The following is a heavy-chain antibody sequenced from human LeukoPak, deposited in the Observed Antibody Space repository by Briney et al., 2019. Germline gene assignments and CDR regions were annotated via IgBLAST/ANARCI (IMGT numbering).Heavy chain of an antibody. J-gene: IGHJ4*02. CDR3: ARGGYYNFWTGLVDY. CDR2: IKHDDTEI. V-gene: IGHV3-7*01. Sequence: PGGSLGLSCAASGFDFNKYWMNWVRQAPGKGLEWVANIKHDDTEINYVDSVRGRFTVSRDNAKNSLYLQLNSLRHEDAAVYFCARGGYYNFWTGLVDYWGLGTRVTVSS. D-gene: IGHD3/OR15-3a*01. CDR1: GFDFNKYW.